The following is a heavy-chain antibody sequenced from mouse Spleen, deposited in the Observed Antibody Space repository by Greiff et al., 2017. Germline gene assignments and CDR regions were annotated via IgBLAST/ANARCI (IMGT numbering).Heavy chain of an antibody. V-gene: IGHV1-19*01. D-gene: IGHD2-4*01. CDR3: ARSSIYDYDGGLAY. CDR1: GYTFTDYY. J-gene: IGHJ3*01. CDR2: INPYNGGT. Sequence: EVQLQQSGPVLVKPGASVKMSCKASGYTFTDYYMNWVKQSHGKSLEWIGVINPYNGGTSYNQKFKGKATLTVDKSSSTAYMELNSLTSEDSAVYYCARSSIYDYDGGLAYWGQGTLVTVSA.